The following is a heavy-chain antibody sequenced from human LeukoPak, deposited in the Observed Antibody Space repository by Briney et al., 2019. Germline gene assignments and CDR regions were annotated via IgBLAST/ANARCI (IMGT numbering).Heavy chain of an antibody. Sequence: GGSLRLSCAASGFTFSNYWMSWVRQAPGQGLEWVANIKQDGSEKYYVDFVKGRFTISRDNAKKSVSLQMNSLRAEDTAVYYCARDLDSGGILLAFDIWGQGTMVTVSS. CDR3: ARDLDSGGILLAFDI. CDR2: IKQDGSEK. D-gene: IGHD4-23*01. V-gene: IGHV3-7*01. CDR1: GFTFSNYW. J-gene: IGHJ3*02.